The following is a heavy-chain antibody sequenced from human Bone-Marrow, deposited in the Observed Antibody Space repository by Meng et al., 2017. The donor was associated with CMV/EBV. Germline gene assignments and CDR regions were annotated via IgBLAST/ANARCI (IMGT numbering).Heavy chain of an antibody. Sequence: ASVKVSCKASGYTFTGYYMHWVRQAPGQGLEWMGWINPNSGGTNYAQKFQGRVTMTRDTSISTAYMELSRLRSDDTAVYYCARAYDFWSGRRVIFDYWGQGTLVAVSS. J-gene: IGHJ4*02. V-gene: IGHV1-2*02. CDR1: GYTFTGYY. CDR3: ARAYDFWSGRRVIFDY. D-gene: IGHD3-3*01. CDR2: INPNSGGT.